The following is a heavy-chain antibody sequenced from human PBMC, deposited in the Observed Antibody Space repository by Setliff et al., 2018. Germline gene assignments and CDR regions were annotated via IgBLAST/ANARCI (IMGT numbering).Heavy chain of an antibody. Sequence: SVKVSCKASGGSFSNYAIIWVRQAPGQGPEWMGGIIPIYGSTNNAEKFQGRVTFSADESMSTVYMELSSLTSADTAVYFCARGGRDSYGRGHAFDMWGQGTMVTVSS. CDR3: ARGGRDSYGRGHAFDM. J-gene: IGHJ3*02. CDR2: IIPIYGST. V-gene: IGHV1-69*13. D-gene: IGHD5-18*01. CDR1: GGSFSNYA.